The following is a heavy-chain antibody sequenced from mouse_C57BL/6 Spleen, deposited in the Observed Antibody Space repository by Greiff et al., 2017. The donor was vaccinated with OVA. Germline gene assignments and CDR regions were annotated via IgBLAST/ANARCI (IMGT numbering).Heavy chain of an antibody. D-gene: IGHD2-1*01. CDR2: ISDGGSYT. J-gene: IGHJ1*03. Sequence: EVKVVESGGGLVKPGGSLKLSCAASGFTFSSYAMSWVRQTPEKRLEWVATISDGGSYTYYPDNVKGRFTISRDNAKNNLYLQMSHLKSEDTAMYYCARDYGNYYNWYFDVWGTGTTVTVSS. V-gene: IGHV5-4*03. CDR3: ARDYGNYYNWYFDV. CDR1: GFTFSSYA.